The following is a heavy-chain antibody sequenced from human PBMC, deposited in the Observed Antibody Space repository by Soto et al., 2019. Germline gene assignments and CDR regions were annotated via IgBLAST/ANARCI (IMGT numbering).Heavy chain of an antibody. Sequence: EVQVLESGGGLVQPGGSLRLSCAATGFTFSDFAMSGVRQAPWKGLEWVSRIYGGGNGPHYADSVKGRVTISRDNSKNPLYLQMNSLRTEDTAVYYCAKMEGMDPWAYSFDYWGQGTLVTVSS. J-gene: IGHJ4*02. CDR2: IYGGGNGP. CDR1: GFTFSDFA. V-gene: IGHV3-23*01. CDR3: AKMEGMDPWAYSFDY. D-gene: IGHD2-2*03.